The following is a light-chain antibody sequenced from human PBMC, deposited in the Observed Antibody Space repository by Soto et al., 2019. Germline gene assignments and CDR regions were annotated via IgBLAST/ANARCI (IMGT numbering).Light chain of an antibody. CDR1: QSISSY. CDR3: QQIYSTPHT. V-gene: IGKV1-39*01. J-gene: IGKJ2*01. Sequence: DIQMTQSPSSLSASVGDRVTITCRASQSISSYLNWYQQKPGKAPKLLIYAASSLQSGVPSRFSGSGSGTDLTLTISSLQPEDFATYYCQQIYSTPHTFGQGTKLEIK. CDR2: AAS.